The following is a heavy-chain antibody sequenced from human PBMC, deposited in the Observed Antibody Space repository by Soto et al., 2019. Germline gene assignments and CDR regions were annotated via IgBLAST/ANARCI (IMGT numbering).Heavy chain of an antibody. J-gene: IGHJ4*02. CDR2: IYYSGTT. CDR3: YRDGGDYYDSRGIDY. D-gene: IGHD3-22*01. Sequence: QVQLQESGPGLVKPSQTLSLTCTVSGGSISSGDYYWSWIRQPPGKGLEWIGYIYYSGTTYYNPSLKSRVNLSVHTSKNPFSPKLRSVTDADPAVYYCYRDGGDYYDSRGIDYWGQGTLVTVSS. V-gene: IGHV4-30-4*01. CDR1: GGSISSGDYY.